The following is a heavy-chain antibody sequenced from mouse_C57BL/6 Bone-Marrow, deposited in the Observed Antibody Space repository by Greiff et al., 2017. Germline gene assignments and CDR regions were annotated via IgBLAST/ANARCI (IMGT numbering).Heavy chain of an antibody. J-gene: IGHJ1*03. D-gene: IGHD1-1*01. V-gene: IGHV1-64*01. CDR1: GYTFTSYW. CDR3: ARWNYGSRRWYFDV. Sequence: VQLQQPGAELVKPGASVKLSCKASGYTFTSYWMHWVKQRPGQGLEWIGMIHPNSGSTNYNEKFKSKATLTVDKSSSTAYMQLSSLTSEDSAVYYCARWNYGSRRWYFDVWGTGTTVTVSS. CDR2: IHPNSGST.